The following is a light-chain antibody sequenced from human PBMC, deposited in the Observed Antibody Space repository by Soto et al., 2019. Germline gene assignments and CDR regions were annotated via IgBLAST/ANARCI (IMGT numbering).Light chain of an antibody. V-gene: IGLV1-44*01. CDR3: AAWDDSLNGWV. CDR2: NNN. J-gene: IGLJ3*02. CDR1: SSNIGSNP. Sequence: QSVLTQPPSASGTPGQRVTISCSGSSSNIGSNPVNWYQQLPGTAPKLLIYNNNQRPSGVPDRFSGPKSGTSASLAISGLQSEDEADYYCAAWDDSLNGWVFGGGTQLTVL.